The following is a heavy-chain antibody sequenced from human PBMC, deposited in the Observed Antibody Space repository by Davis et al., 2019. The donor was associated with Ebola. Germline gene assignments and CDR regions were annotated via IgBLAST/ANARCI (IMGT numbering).Heavy chain of an antibody. CDR2: ISGSGGST. J-gene: IGHJ6*02. Sequence: GESLKTSCAASGFTFSSYAMSWVRQAPGKGLEWVSAISGSGGSTYYADSVKGRFTISRDNSKNTLYLQMNSLRAEDTAVYYCAKDSVLPDYYYYYGMDVWGQGTTVTVSS. D-gene: IGHD2-15*01. V-gene: IGHV3-23*01. CDR3: AKDSVLPDYYYYYGMDV. CDR1: GFTFSSYA.